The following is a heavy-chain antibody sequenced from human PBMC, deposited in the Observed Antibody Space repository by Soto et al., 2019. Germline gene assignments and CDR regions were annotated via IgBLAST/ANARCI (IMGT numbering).Heavy chain of an antibody. V-gene: IGHV3-21*01. CDR2: ISSSSSYI. Sequence: GGSLRLSCAASGFTFSSYSMNWVRQAPGKGLEWVSSISSSSSYIYYADSVKGRFTISRDNAKNSLYLQMNSLRAEDTAVYYCARRPYCSSTSCYPGEISRAGYYYMDVWGKGTTVTVSS. CDR1: GFTFSSYS. CDR3: ARRPYCSSTSCYPGEISRAGYYYMDV. D-gene: IGHD2-2*01. J-gene: IGHJ6*03.